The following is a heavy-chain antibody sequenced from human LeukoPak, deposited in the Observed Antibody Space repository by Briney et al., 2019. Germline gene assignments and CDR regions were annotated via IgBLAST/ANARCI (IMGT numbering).Heavy chain of an antibody. CDR1: GFTFSSYS. CDR3: ARGVGATTFDY. CDR2: TSSSSSYI. J-gene: IGHJ4*02. V-gene: IGHV3-21*01. D-gene: IGHD1-26*01. Sequence: GGSLRLSCAASGFTFSSYSMNWVRQAPGKGLEWVSSTSSSSSYIYYADSVKGRFTISRDNAKNSLYLQMNSLRAEDTAVYYCARGVGATTFDYWGQGTLVTVSS.